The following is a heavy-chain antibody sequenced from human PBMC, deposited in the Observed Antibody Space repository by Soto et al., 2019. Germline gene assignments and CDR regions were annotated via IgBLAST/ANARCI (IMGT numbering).Heavy chain of an antibody. CDR3: SHGYGQYFNS. J-gene: IGHJ4*02. CDR1: GFSLTDGW. Sequence: EVQLVESGGGLVKPGGSLRLSCAVSGFSLTDGWMNWVRQAPGKWLEWVGRIKSKTAGGTTDYAAPVKGRFTILRDDSKNTLYLQMDSLITEDTAVYFCSHGYGQYFNSWGQGTLVTVSS. CDR2: IKSKTAGGTT. V-gene: IGHV3-15*07. D-gene: IGHD5-18*01.